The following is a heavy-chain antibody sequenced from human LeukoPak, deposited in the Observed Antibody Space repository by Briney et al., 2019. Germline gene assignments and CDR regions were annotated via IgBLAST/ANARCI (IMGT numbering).Heavy chain of an antibody. CDR3: ARGISRRAPWSY. CDR1: GYTFTSYD. CDR2: MNPNSGNT. D-gene: IGHD2-8*01. V-gene: IGHV1-8*01. Sequence: ASVKVSCKASGYTFTSYDINWVRQATGQGLEWMGWMNPNSGNTGYAQKFQGRVTMTRNTSISTAYMELSSLRSEDTAMYYCARGISRRAPWSYWGQGTLVTVSS. J-gene: IGHJ4*02.